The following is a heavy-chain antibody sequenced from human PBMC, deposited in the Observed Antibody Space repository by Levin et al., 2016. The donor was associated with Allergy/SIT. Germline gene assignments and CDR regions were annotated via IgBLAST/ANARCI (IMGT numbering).Heavy chain of an antibody. CDR3: ARDLVIRRNYYGMDV. CDR1: GDSMTNYH. J-gene: IGHJ6*02. V-gene: IGHV4-59*01. Sequence: SETLSLTCTVSGDSMTNYHWSWIRQPPGKGLEWIGYIYYNGSSNYIASLKSRVTISLDTSKNQFSLKLTSVTAADTAVYYCARDLVIRRNYYGMDVWGQGTTVTVSS. D-gene: IGHD2-21*01. CDR2: IYYNGSS.